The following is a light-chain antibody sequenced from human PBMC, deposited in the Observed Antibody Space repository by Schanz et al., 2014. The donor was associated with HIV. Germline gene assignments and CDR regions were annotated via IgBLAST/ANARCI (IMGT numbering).Light chain of an antibody. CDR3: QSYDNRLSVVV. V-gene: IGLV1-40*01. Sequence: SVLTQPPSLSGAPGQRVSLSCNGSSSNIGAGYDVHWYQQFPGTAPTLLIYDNNHRPSGVPDRFSGSKSGTSASLAITGLQAEDEADYYCQSYDNRLSVVVFGGG. J-gene: IGLJ7*01. CDR1: SSNIGAGYD. CDR2: DNN.